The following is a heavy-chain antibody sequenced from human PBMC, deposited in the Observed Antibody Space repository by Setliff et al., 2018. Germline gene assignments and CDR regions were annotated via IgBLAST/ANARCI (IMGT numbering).Heavy chain of an antibody. CDR3: ARTPPNRGLSNGWYVDY. V-gene: IGHV1-18*01. D-gene: IGHD6-19*01. J-gene: IGHJ4*02. Sequence: ASVKVSCKPSGFGFTTFGFSWVRQAPGQGLEWMAWISAYDGNTKYTLKLQGRVTLTTDTPTTTAYMDLRGLRSDDTAVYYCARTPPNRGLSNGWYVDYWGQGALVTVSS. CDR1: GFGFTTFG. CDR2: ISAYDGNT.